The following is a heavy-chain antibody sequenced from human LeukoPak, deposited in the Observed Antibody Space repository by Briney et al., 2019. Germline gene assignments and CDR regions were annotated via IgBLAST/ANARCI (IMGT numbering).Heavy chain of an antibody. Sequence: SETLSLTCTVSGGSISSYYWSWIRQPPGKGLEWIGNIYKSGSTNYNPSLKSRVTMSVDTSKNQFSLRLNSVTAVDTAVYYCARLSTGPYGLGAFDIWGQGTMVTVSS. CDR1: GGSISSYY. CDR2: IYKSGST. D-gene: IGHD1-1*01. J-gene: IGHJ3*02. CDR3: ARLSTGPYGLGAFDI. V-gene: IGHV4-59*08.